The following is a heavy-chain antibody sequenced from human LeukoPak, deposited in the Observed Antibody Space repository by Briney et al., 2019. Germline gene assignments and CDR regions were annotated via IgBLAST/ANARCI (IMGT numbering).Heavy chain of an antibody. CDR3: ARETPYGSLTFDY. CDR2: MQPDGGEK. V-gene: IGHV3-7*03. D-gene: IGHD3-10*01. Sequence: PGGSLRLSCAASGFTFRSYWMSWVRQAPGKGPEWVANMQPDGGEKYYVDSVKGRFTVSRDNAKSSLYLQMNSLRAEDTAVYYCARETPYGSLTFDYWGLGTRVTVSS. J-gene: IGHJ4*02. CDR1: GFTFRSYW.